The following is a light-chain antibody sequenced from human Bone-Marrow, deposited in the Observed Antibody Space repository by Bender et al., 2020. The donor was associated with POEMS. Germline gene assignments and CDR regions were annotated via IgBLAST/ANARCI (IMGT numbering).Light chain of an antibody. CDR3: CSYAGSLWV. Sequence: QSALTQPRSVSGSPGQTVTISCTGTSSDVGGFNFVSWYQQHPGKAPQVIIYDINRRPSGVTDRFSGTKSGNTAYLTIAGLQAEEEADYHCCSYAGSLWVFGGGTKLTVL. CDR2: DIN. CDR1: SSDVGGFNF. V-gene: IGLV2-11*01. J-gene: IGLJ3*02.